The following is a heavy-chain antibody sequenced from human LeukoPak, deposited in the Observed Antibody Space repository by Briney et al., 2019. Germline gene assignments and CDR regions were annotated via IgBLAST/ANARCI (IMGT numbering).Heavy chain of an antibody. D-gene: IGHD3-3*01. V-gene: IGHV3-74*01. CDR3: ARSARLMKGVVEVTALDD. CDR1: GFTFSSYW. CDR2: INTDGSGT. Sequence: GGSLRLSCAASGFTFSSYWMHWVRQAPGKGLVWVSRINTDGSGTSYADSVKGRFTISRDNAKNTLYLQMNSLRADDTAVYYCARSARLMKGVVEVTALDDWGQGTLVTVSS. J-gene: IGHJ4*02.